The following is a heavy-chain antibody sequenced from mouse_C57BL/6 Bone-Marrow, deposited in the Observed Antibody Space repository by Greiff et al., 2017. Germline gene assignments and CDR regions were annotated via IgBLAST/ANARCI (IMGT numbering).Heavy chain of an antibody. CDR2: ISNGGGST. Sequence: EVHLVESGGGLVQPGGSLKLSCAASGFTFSDYYMYWVRQTPEKRLEWVAYISNGGGSTYYPDTVQGRFTISRDNAKNTLYLQMSRLKSEDTAMYYCARQRTGTYYFDYWGQGTTLTVSS. V-gene: IGHV5-12*01. CDR3: ARQRTGTYYFDY. J-gene: IGHJ2*01. D-gene: IGHD4-1*01. CDR1: GFTFSDYY.